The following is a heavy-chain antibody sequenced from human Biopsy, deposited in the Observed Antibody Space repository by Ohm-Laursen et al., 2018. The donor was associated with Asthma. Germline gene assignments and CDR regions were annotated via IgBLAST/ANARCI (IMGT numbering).Heavy chain of an antibody. D-gene: IGHD3-22*01. V-gene: IGHV3-53*01. Sequence: SLRLSCAASGFAVSRDHMFWVRQAPGKGLEWVSVIYSGGTSHTADSVRGRFTISKDYSKNTLYLQMHSLRAEDTAVYYCARGDSSNWSHYYFDYWGQGTLVTVSS. CDR2: IYSGGTS. CDR3: ARGDSSNWSHYYFDY. J-gene: IGHJ4*02. CDR1: GFAVSRDH.